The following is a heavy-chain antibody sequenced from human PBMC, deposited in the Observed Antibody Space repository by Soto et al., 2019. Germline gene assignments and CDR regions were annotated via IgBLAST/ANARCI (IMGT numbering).Heavy chain of an antibody. CDR3: ASHADTPMLWGLDY. CDR2: IYNSGST. D-gene: IGHD3-10*01. J-gene: IGHJ4*02. CDR1: GGSISSGDYY. Sequence: SETLSLTCTVSGGSISSGDYYWSWVRQPPGKGLEWIGHIYNSGSTSYNPSLQSRVTMSIDTSKMQFSLQLTSVTAADTAVYYCASHADTPMLWGLDYWGQGTLVTVS. V-gene: IGHV4-30-4*01.